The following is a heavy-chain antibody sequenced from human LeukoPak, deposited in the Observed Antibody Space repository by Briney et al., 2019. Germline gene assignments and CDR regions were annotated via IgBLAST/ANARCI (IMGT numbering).Heavy chain of an antibody. CDR2: IYYSGST. J-gene: IGHJ6*02. D-gene: IGHD2-15*01. Sequence: PSETLSLTCTVSGGSISSYYWSWIRQPPGKGLEWIGYIYYSGSTNYNPSLKSRVTTSVDTSKNQFSLKLSSVTAADTAVYYCARQDVVVVAATYYYYGMDVWGQGTTVTVSS. CDR3: ARQDVVVVAATYYYYGMDV. V-gene: IGHV4-59*08. CDR1: GGSISSYY.